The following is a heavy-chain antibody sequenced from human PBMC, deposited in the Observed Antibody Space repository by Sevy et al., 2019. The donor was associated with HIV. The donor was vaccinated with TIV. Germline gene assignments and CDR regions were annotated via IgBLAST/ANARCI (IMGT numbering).Heavy chain of an antibody. V-gene: IGHV3-23*01. CDR2: LSFGCGEI. J-gene: IGHJ4*02. CDR3: AREGCTKPHDY. Sequence: GGSLRLSCAASGFTFSKYSMSWVRQPPGKGLEWVSTLSFGCGEINYADSVKGRFTISRDNSKSSVYLQMNNLTPEDTAVYDGAREGCTKPHDYWGQGTLVTVSS. CDR1: GFTFSKYS. D-gene: IGHD2-8*01.